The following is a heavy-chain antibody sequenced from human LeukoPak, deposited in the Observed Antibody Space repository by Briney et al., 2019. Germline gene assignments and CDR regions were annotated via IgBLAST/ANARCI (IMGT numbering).Heavy chain of an antibody. D-gene: IGHD4-17*01. V-gene: IGHV1-69*05. CDR1: GGTFSSYA. CDR2: IIPIFGSA. Sequence: SVKVSCKASGGTFSSYAISWVRQAPGQGLEWMGGIIPIFGSANYAQKFQGRVTITTDESTSTAYMELSSLRSEDTAVYYCASHYGEGYYYYFMDVWGKGNTVTVSS. J-gene: IGHJ6*03. CDR3: ASHYGEGYYYYFMDV.